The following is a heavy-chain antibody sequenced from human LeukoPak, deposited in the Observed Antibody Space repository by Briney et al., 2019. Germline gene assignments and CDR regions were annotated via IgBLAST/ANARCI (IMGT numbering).Heavy chain of an antibody. V-gene: IGHV3-23*01. Sequence: GGSLRLSCAASGLTFSSYAMSWVRQAPGKGLESNSAISCSGGSTYYADPVKGRFTIARDNSKNTLYLQMNSLRAEDTAVYYCAKTYSSSSGWGQGTLVTVSS. D-gene: IGHD6-6*01. J-gene: IGHJ4*02. CDR3: AKTYSSSSG. CDR1: GLTFSSYA. CDR2: ISCSGGST.